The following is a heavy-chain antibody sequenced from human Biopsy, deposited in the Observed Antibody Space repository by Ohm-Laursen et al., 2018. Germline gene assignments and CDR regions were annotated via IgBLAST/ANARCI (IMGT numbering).Heavy chain of an antibody. D-gene: IGHD2-15*01. CDR1: GGTFSNYG. CDR2: INTYNGNT. Sequence: SVKVSCKAPGGTFSNYGVNWVRQAPGQGLEWMGWINTYNGNTNYAQNLQGRVTMTTDTSTSTAYMELRSLRSDDTAVYYCARTLVDCTSGTCYDVGDGMDVWGQGTTVIVSS. J-gene: IGHJ6*02. V-gene: IGHV1-18*01. CDR3: ARTLVDCTSGTCYDVGDGMDV.